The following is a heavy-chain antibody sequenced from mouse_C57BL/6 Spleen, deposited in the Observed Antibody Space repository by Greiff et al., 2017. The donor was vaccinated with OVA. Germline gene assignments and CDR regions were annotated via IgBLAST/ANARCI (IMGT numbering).Heavy chain of an antibody. V-gene: IGHV1-80*01. CDR2: IYPGDGDT. Sequence: VKLQESGAELVKPGASVKISCKASGYAFSSYWMNWVKQRPGKGLEWIGQIYPGDGDTNYNGKFKGKATLTADKSSSTAYMQLSSLTSEDSAVYFCARGEGYGIFAYWGQGTLVTVSA. J-gene: IGHJ3*01. CDR1: GYAFSSYW. CDR3: ARGEGYGIFAY. D-gene: IGHD1-1*02.